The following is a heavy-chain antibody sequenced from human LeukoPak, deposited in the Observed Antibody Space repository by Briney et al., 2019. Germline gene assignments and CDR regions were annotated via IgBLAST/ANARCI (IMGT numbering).Heavy chain of an antibody. V-gene: IGHV3-23*01. D-gene: IGHD5-18*01. CDR2: ISGSGGSI. Sequence: GSLRLSCAASGFTFSNYVMSWVRQAPGKGLEWVSGISGSGGSIYYADSVKGRFTISRDSSKNTLNLQMNSLRAEDTAVYYCAKHGDTAMWLDYWGQGTLVTVSS. J-gene: IGHJ4*02. CDR1: GFTFSNYV. CDR3: AKHGDTAMWLDY.